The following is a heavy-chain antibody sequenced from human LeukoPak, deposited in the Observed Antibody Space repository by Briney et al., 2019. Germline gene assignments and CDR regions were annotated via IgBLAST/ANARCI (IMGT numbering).Heavy chain of an antibody. CDR1: GGSISSGSYY. V-gene: IGHV4-39*07. D-gene: IGHD3-9*01. CDR3: ARGVVSYDILTGTQGDYYYYYMDV. J-gene: IGHJ6*03. Sequence: SETLSLTCTVSGGSISSGSYYWSWIRQPPGKGLEWIGEINHSGSTNYNPSLKSRVTISVDTSKNQFSLKLSSVTAADTAVYYCARGVVSYDILTGTQGDYYYYYMDVWGKGTTVTVSS. CDR2: INHSGST.